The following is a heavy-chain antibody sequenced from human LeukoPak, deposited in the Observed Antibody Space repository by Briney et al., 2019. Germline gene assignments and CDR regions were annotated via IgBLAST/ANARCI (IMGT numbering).Heavy chain of an antibody. V-gene: IGHV4-59*11. CDR1: GRSISRHY. CDR3: ARDLGAGEYDS. J-gene: IGHJ4*02. CDR2: ISKSGTP. Sequence: SETLALTCTVSGRSISRHYWSWIRQPPGKGLEWIGYISKSGTPTYNPSPQSRVTISGDTSKNLFSLKLTSVTAADTAVYYCARDLGAGEYDSWGQGTLVAVSS. D-gene: IGHD3-10*01.